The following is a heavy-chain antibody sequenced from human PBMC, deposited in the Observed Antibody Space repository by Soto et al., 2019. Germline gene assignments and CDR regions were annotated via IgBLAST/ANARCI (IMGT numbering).Heavy chain of an antibody. V-gene: IGHV2-5*02. D-gene: IGHD1-20*01. CDR1: GFPIRRSGVG. Sequence: IPFEESCPTAVKPTTNPTGTCYFPGFPIRRSGVGVGLDRQPPRKALGWPSLIYWDDDKRYNPSPKSRVTITKDTSRNQVVLTMTNMDPVDTATYYCAHMGDNLPDYFDYWGQGTLVTVSS. J-gene: IGHJ4*02. CDR3: AHMGDNLPDYFDY. CDR2: IYWDDDK.